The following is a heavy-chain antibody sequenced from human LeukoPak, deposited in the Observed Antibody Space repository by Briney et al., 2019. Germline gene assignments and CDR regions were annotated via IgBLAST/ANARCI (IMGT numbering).Heavy chain of an antibody. CDR1: GFTFTSYW. D-gene: IGHD6-19*01. CDR2: VNSDGSST. Sequence: GGSLRLSCAASGFTFTSYWMHWVRQAPGKGLVWVSRVNSDGSSTTYADSVKGRFTISRDNSKNSLYLQMNTVRAEDTAVYYRVKGPRPDITVAHTVENWGQGTLVTVSS. CDR3: VKGPRPDITVAHTVEN. J-gene: IGHJ4*02. V-gene: IGHV3-74*01.